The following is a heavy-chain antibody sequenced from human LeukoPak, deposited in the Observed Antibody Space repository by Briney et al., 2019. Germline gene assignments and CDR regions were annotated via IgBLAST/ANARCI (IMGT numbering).Heavy chain of an antibody. CDR2: IIPILGIA. CDR1: GGTFSSYA. J-gene: IGHJ2*01. D-gene: IGHD3-22*01. CDR3: ARDPDYYDSSGSSGYFDL. V-gene: IGHV1-69*04. Sequence: VASVKVSCKASGGTFSSYAISWVRQAPGQGLEWMERIIPILGIANYAQKFQGRVTITADKSTSTAYMELSSLRSEDTAVYYCARDPDYYDSSGSSGYFDLWGRGTLVTVSS.